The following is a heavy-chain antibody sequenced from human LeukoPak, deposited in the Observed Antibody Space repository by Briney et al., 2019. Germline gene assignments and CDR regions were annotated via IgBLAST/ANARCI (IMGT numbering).Heavy chain of an antibody. J-gene: IGHJ5*02. CDR3: ARFLLATRRGNWFDR. V-gene: IGHV1-8*03. CDR2: MNPKSGNT. CDR1: GYTFTSSD. Sequence: ASVTVSCTASGYTFTSSDINWVRQAPGQGLEWVGWMNPKSGNTGYAPKFQGRVTITRNTSISTAYMELSSLRSEDTAVYYCARFLLATRRGNWFDRWGQGTLVIVSS. D-gene: IGHD6-6*01.